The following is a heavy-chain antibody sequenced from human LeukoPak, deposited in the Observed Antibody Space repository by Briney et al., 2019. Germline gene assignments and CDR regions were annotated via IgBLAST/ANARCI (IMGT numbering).Heavy chain of an antibody. CDR1: GYAFTSYD. D-gene: IGHD3-22*01. Sequence: ASVKVSCKASGYAFTSYDINWVRQATGQGLEWMGWMNPSSGNTGYAQKFQGRVTMTRNTSISTAYMELSSLRSEDTAVYYCARVPHEGSGSDYWGQGTLVTVSS. CDR3: ARVPHEGSGSDY. V-gene: IGHV1-8*01. CDR2: MNPSSGNT. J-gene: IGHJ4*02.